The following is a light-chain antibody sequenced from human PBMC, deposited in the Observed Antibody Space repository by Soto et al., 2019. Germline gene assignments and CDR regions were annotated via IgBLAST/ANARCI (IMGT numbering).Light chain of an antibody. CDR3: TSDTSGSRV. CDR2: EVS. J-gene: IGLJ2*01. Sequence: QSALTQPASVSGSPGQSITISCSGISSDVGGYNFVSWYQQHPGKAPKLMIYEVSNRPSGVSNRFSGSKSGNTASLTISGLQAEDEADYYCTSDTSGSRVFGGGTKLTVL. V-gene: IGLV2-14*01. CDR1: SSDVGGYNF.